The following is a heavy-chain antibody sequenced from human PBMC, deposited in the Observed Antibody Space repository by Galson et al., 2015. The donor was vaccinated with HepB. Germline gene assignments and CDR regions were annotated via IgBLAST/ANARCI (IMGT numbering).Heavy chain of an antibody. CDR3: ARYSSSLYSYAMDV. J-gene: IGHJ6*02. CDR2: ISVYNDNT. Sequence: SVKASCKASGYTFTNYDFSWVRQAPGQGLEWMGWISVYNDNTDYPQKLQGRVTMTTDTSTRTAYMGLRSLRYDDTAMYYCARYSSSLYSYAMDVWGQGTTVTVSS. D-gene: IGHD6-6*01. CDR1: GYTFTNYD. V-gene: IGHV1-18*01.